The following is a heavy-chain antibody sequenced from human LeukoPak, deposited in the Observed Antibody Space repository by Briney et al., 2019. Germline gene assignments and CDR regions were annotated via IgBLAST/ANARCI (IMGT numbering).Heavy chain of an antibody. CDR3: TREKSYYYDTSGSDY. CDR1: GFTFSSYW. V-gene: IGHV3-7*03. CDR2: IKQDGSEK. D-gene: IGHD3-22*01. J-gene: IGHJ4*02. Sequence: QTGGSLRLSCAASGFTFSSYWMSWVRQAPGKGLEWVANIKQDGSEKYYVDSVKGRFTISRDNAKNSLYLQMNSLKTEDTAVYYCTREKSYYYDTSGSDYWGQGTLVTVSS.